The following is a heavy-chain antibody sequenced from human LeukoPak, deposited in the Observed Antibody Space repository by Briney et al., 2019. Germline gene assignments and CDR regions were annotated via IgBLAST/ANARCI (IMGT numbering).Heavy chain of an antibody. CDR3: ARDRSSGYEFDY. J-gene: IGHJ4*02. CDR2: INPSGGST. Sequence: ASVKVSCKASGYTFTSYYMHWMRQAPGQGLAWMGIINPSGGSTSYAQKFQGRVTMTRDTSTSTVYMELSSLRSEDTAVYYCARDRSSGYEFDYWGQGTLVTVSS. CDR1: GYTFTSYY. D-gene: IGHD5-12*01. V-gene: IGHV1-46*03.